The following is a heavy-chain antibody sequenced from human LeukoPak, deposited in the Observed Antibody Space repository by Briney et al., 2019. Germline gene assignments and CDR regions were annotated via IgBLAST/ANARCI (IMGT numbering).Heavy chain of an antibody. D-gene: IGHD2-2*01. CDR2: ISYDGSNK. CDR3: AKGGPCTSKSCYYFDY. V-gene: IGHV3-30-3*01. J-gene: IGHJ4*02. CDR1: GFTFSSYA. Sequence: GRSLRLSCAASGFTFSSYAMHWVRQAPGKGLEWVAVISYDGSNKYYADSVKGRFTISRDNSKNTLYLQMNSLRAEDTAVYYCAKGGPCTSKSCYYFDYWGQGTLVSVSS.